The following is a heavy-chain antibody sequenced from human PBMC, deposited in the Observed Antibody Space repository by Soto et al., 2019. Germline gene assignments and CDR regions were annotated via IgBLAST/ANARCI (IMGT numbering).Heavy chain of an antibody. CDR3: ARGRAATLAASGHDF. J-gene: IGHJ4*02. CDR2: ISPNSGNT. V-gene: IGHV1-18*01. Sequence: QVQLVQSGGEEKKPGASVKVSCSASGYTFTSHGISWVRQAPGQGLEWIGWISPNSGNTKYAQKVQGRITLTTETSTRIAYMDLRSLMSDDTAVYYCARGRAATLAASGHDFWGQGTLVTVSS. CDR1: GYTFTSHG. D-gene: IGHD6-6*01.